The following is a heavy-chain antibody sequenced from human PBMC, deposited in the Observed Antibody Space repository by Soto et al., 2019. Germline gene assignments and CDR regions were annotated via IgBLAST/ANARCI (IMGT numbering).Heavy chain of an antibody. J-gene: IGHJ6*02. V-gene: IGHV1-18*01. CDR2: ISAYNGNS. Sequence: ASVKVSCKASGYTFANYGINWVRQAPGQGLEWMGWISAYNGNSKYAQKFHGRVTMTTDKSTSTAYMEVRSLRSEDTAVYYCAREGLVLVPTTVNSDYYYYAMDVWVQGTTVTVSS. D-gene: IGHD2-2*01. CDR3: AREGLVLVPTTVNSDYYYYAMDV. CDR1: GYTFANYG.